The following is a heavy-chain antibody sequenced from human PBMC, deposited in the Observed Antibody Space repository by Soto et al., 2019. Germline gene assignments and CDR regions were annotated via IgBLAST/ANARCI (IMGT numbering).Heavy chain of an antibody. V-gene: IGHV1-69*01. D-gene: IGHD2-2*01. J-gene: IGHJ5*02. CDR2: IIPIFGTA. CDR1: GGTFSSYA. Sequence: QVQLVQSGAEVKKPGSSVKVSCKASGGTFSSYAISWVRQAPGQGLEWMGGIIPIFGTANYAQKFQGRVTITADESTSTAYMELSRLRSEDTAVYYCARRYCSSTSCYRGWFDPWGQGTLVTVSS. CDR3: ARRYCSSTSCYRGWFDP.